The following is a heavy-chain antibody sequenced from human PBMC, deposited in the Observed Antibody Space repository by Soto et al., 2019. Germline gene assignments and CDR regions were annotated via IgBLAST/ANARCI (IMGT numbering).Heavy chain of an antibody. V-gene: IGHV3-23*01. Sequence: EVQLLESGGGLQQPGGSLRVSCVASGFTLTTYAMSWVRQAPGKGLEWVSVISGSGDSTYYADSVKGRFTISRDISKNALYQQKNSLSAEDTDVYYCAKSFDSGSLRYYFDYGGQGSLVTVS. J-gene: IGHJ4*02. CDR1: GFTLTTYA. CDR2: ISGSGDST. D-gene: IGHD3-22*01. CDR3: AKSFDSGSLRYYFDY.